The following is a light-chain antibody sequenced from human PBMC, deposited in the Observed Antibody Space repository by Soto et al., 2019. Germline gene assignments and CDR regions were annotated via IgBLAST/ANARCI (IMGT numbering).Light chain of an antibody. CDR2: EVS. J-gene: IGLJ2*01. Sequence: QSALTQPASVSGSPGQSITISCTGTSSDVGGYNYVSWYQHHPGKAPKLMIFEVSNRPSGVSNRFSGSKSGNTASLTISGLQAEDEAGYYCSSYTSSSTLVVFGGGTKVTVL. V-gene: IGLV2-14*01. CDR3: SSYTSSSTLVV. CDR1: SSDVGGYNY.